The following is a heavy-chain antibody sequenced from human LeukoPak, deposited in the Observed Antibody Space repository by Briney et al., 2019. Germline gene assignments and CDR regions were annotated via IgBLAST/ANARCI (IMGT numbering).Heavy chain of an antibody. CDR1: GYNFTSYW. CDR2: IYPGDSDT. Sequence: GESLKISCKGSGYNFTSYWIGWVRRVPGKGLEWMGIIYPGDSDTRYSPSFQGQVTISADKSISTAYLQWSSLKASDTAMYYCARLGRLGMTTIRGAFDIWGQGTMVTVSS. V-gene: IGHV5-51*01. CDR3: ARLGRLGMTTIRGAFDI. D-gene: IGHD5-24*01. J-gene: IGHJ3*02.